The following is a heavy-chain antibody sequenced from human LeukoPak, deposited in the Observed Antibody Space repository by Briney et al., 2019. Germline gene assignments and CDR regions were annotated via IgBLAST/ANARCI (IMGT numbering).Heavy chain of an antibody. J-gene: IGHJ6*03. D-gene: IGHD1-7*01. Sequence: PSQTLSLTCTVSGGSTSSGMYYWTWIRQPAGKGLEWIGCIYTNGNTNYNPSLKSRVTISVDTSKSQFSLELSSVTAADTAVYYCARVHNWNYPYYYYYMDVGGKRTTVTVSS. CDR3: ARVHNWNYPYYYYYMDV. CDR2: IYTNGNT. V-gene: IGHV4-61*02. CDR1: GGSTSSGMYY.